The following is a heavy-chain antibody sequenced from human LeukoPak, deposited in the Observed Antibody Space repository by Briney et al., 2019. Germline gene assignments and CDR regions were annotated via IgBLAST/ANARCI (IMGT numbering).Heavy chain of an antibody. CDR1: GFTVSSNY. J-gene: IGHJ3*02. Sequence: GGSLRLSCAASGFTVSSNYMRWVRQAPGKGLEWVSVIYSGGSTYYADSVKGRFTISRDNSKNTLYLQMNSLRAEDTAVYYCARDRAVSYDSSGYYRAFDIWGQGTMVTVSS. CDR3: ARDRAVSYDSSGYYRAFDI. D-gene: IGHD3-22*01. CDR2: IYSGGST. V-gene: IGHV3-53*01.